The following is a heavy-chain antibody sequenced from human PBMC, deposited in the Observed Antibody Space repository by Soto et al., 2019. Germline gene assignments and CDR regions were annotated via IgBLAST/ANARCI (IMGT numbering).Heavy chain of an antibody. V-gene: IGHV3-23*01. CDR1: GFTFSSYA. CDR2: ISGSGGST. J-gene: IGHJ6*02. Sequence: GGSLRLSCAASGFTFSSYAMGWVRQGPGKGLEWVSAISGSGGSTYYADSVKGRFTISRDNSKNTLYLQMNSLRAEDTAVYYCARDTYYYYGMDVWGQGTTVTVSS. CDR3: ARDTYYYYGMDV.